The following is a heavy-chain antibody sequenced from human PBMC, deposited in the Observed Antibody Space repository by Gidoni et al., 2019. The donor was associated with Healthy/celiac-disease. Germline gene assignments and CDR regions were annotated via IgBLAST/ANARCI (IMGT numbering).Heavy chain of an antibody. CDR3: ARDLILWPDYYYGMDV. D-gene: IGHD3-9*01. J-gene: IGHJ6*02. Sequence: QVQLVQSGAAVKKPGASVKVSCQASGYTFTGYYMHWVRQAPGQGLEWMGWINPNSGGTNYAQKFQGRVTMTRDTSISTAYMELSRLRSDDTAVYYCARDLILWPDYYYGMDVWGQGTTVTVSS. CDR2: INPNSGGT. CDR1: GYTFTGYY. V-gene: IGHV1-2*02.